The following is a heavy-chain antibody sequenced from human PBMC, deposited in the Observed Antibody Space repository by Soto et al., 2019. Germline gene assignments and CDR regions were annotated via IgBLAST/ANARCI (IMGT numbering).Heavy chain of an antibody. CDR1: GFTFNNYG. J-gene: IGHJ6*02. V-gene: IGHV3-33*01. D-gene: IGHD6-13*01. Sequence: QVQLVESGGGVVQPGRSLRLSCAASGFTFNNYGMHWVRQTPGKGLEWLAVIWNDGSNSSYANSVKGRFTISRDNSKTTLYLQMSSLRAEDTGVYYCARRQIPPPTRGAANARGAMDVWGQGTTVTVSS. CDR2: IWNDGSNS. CDR3: ARRQIPPPTRGAANARGAMDV.